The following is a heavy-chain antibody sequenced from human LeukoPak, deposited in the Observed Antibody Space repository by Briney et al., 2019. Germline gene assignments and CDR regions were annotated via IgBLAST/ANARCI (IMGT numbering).Heavy chain of an antibody. CDR1: GGSISSLY. J-gene: IGHJ4*02. D-gene: IGHD6-6*01. Sequence: SETLSLTCSVSGGSISSLYWSWLRQPPGKGLEWIGYIYYTWSTNYNPSLKSRVTMFVDMSKNQFSLRLSPVTAADTAVYYCARHRAYSSSSPFDYWGQGTLVTVSS. CDR2: IYYTWST. CDR3: ARHRAYSSSSPFDY. V-gene: IGHV4-59*08.